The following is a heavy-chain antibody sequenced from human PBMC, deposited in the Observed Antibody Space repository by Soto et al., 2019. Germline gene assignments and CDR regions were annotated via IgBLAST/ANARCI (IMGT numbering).Heavy chain of an antibody. D-gene: IGHD5-12*01. CDR1: GGSISSSSYY. J-gene: IGHJ4*02. CDR3: ARRQDRVATIDEYYFDY. CDR2: IYYSGST. Sequence: QLQLQESGPGLVKPSETLSLTCTVSGGSISSSSYYWGWIRQPPGKGLEWIGSIYYSGSTYYNPSLKSRVTISVDTSKNQFSLKLSSVTAADTAVYYCARRQDRVATIDEYYFDYWGQGTLVTVSS. V-gene: IGHV4-39*01.